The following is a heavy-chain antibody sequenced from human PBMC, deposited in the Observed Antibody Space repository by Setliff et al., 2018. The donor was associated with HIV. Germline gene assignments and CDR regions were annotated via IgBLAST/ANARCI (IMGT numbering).Heavy chain of an antibody. V-gene: IGHV3-21*04. CDR1: EFTFSTYS. CDR2: ISSSSSYI. Sequence: GGSLRLSCAASEFTFSTYSMNWVRQAPGKGLEWVSSISSSSSYIFYADSVKGRFTISRDNAKNSLYLQMNSLRAEDTAVYYCARGRKVGYCTHGVCLFCDSWGQGTLVTV. CDR3: ARGRKVGYCTHGVCLFCDS. D-gene: IGHD2-8*01. J-gene: IGHJ4*02.